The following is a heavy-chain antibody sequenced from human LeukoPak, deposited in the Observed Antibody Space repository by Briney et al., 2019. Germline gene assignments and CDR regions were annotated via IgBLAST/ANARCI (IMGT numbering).Heavy chain of an antibody. J-gene: IGHJ4*02. Sequence: GGSLRLSCGASEFTFSTDAMHWVRQAPGKGLEWVAVISYDGSNKYYADSVKGRFTISRDNSKNTLYLQMNSLRAEDTAVYYCARDDSSGYFDYWGQGTLVTVSS. CDR1: EFTFSTDA. CDR3: ARDDSSGYFDY. D-gene: IGHD3-22*01. V-gene: IGHV3-30*14. CDR2: ISYDGSNK.